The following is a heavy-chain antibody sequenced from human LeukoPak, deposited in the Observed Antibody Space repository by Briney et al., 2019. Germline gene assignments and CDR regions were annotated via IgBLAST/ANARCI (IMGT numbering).Heavy chain of an antibody. CDR3: ARDREGYYSSSTLSDY. CDR1: GFTFSSYS. J-gene: IGHJ4*02. V-gene: IGHV3-21*01. D-gene: IGHD6-13*01. Sequence: GGSLRLSCAASGFTFSSYSMNWVRQAPGKGLEWVSTISGTSGYIYYAGSVKGRFTISRDNAKNSLYLQMNSLRVEDTAVYYCARDREGYYSSSTLSDYWGQGTLVTVSS. CDR2: ISGTSGYI.